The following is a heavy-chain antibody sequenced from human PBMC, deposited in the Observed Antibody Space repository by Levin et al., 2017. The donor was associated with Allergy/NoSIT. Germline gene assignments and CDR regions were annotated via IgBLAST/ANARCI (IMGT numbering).Heavy chain of an antibody. Sequence: GGSLRLSCAASGFTFSNYPMHWVRQAPGKGLEWVAVISYDASNQYYADSVKGRFTISRDNSKNTLFLQMNSLRAEDTAVYYCAGGPTAHLVLVGWDYWGQGTLVTVSS. D-gene: IGHD2-8*02. J-gene: IGHJ4*02. CDR1: GFTFSNYP. CDR2: ISYDASNQ. CDR3: AGGPTAHLVLVGWDY. V-gene: IGHV3-30*04.